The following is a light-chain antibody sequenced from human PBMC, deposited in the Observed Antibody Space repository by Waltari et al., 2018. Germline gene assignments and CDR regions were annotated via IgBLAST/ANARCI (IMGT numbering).Light chain of an antibody. Sequence: DIQMTKPPSPLSDSVGDKLTTTCRASQSISSWLAWYQQKPGKAPKPLIYRASTLESGVPSRFSGSGSGTDFTLTISSLQPDDSATYYCQQYSAYSWTFGQGTKVEIK. CDR1: QSISSW. CDR3: QQYSAYSWT. J-gene: IGKJ1*01. V-gene: IGKV1-5*03. CDR2: RAS.